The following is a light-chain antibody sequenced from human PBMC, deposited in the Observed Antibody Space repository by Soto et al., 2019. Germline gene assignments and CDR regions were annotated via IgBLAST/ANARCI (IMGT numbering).Light chain of an antibody. CDR1: TSNIGNNS. CDR3: GTWDSSLSGVV. Sequence: QSVLTQPPSVSAAPGQTVTISCSGSTSNIGNNSVSWYQQFPGTAPKLLIYDNNDRPSGIPDRFSGSKSGSSATLDITGLQTGDEADYYCGTWDSSLSGVVFGGGTKVTVL. J-gene: IGLJ2*01. CDR2: DNN. V-gene: IGLV1-51*01.